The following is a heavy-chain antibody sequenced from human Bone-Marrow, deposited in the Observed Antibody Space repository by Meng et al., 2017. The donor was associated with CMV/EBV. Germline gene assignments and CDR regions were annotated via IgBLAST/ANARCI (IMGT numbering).Heavy chain of an antibody. J-gene: IGHJ6*02. Sequence: GGSLRLSCAASGFTFSSYWMHWVRQAPGKGLVWVSRINSDGSSTSYADSVKGRFTISRDNAKNTLYLQMNSLRAEDTAVYYCARGGGHYDFWSGYHYYYYYGMDVWGQGTTVTVLL. CDR2: INSDGSST. CDR3: ARGGGHYDFWSGYHYYYYYGMDV. D-gene: IGHD3-3*01. V-gene: IGHV3-74*01. CDR1: GFTFSSYW.